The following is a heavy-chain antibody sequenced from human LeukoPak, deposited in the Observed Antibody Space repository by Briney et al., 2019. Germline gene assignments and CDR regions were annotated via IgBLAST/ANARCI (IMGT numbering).Heavy chain of an antibody. J-gene: IGHJ4*02. CDR1: GYTFTGYY. CDR2: INPNSGGT. V-gene: IGHV1-2*02. Sequence: GASVKVSCTASGYTFTGYYMHWVRQAPGQGLEWMGWINPNSGGTNYAQKFQGRVTMTRDTSISTAYMELSRLRSDDTAVYYCARSPDILTGEKFDYWGQGTLVTVSS. CDR3: ARSPDILTGEKFDY. D-gene: IGHD3-9*01.